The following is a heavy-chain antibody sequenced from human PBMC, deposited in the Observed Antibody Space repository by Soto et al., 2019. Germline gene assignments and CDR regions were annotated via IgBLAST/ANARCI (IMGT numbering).Heavy chain of an antibody. CDR3: ARAPTITTIYDY. Sequence: GGSLRLSCAISGFTVSANYMSWVRQAPGMGPEWVSIIYNDGTTLYADSVKGRFTISRDDSKNTLYLQMDSLRAEDTAVYYCARAPTITTIYDYWGQGTLVTVSS. D-gene: IGHD5-12*01. CDR2: IYNDGTT. CDR1: GFTVSANY. J-gene: IGHJ4*02. V-gene: IGHV3-66*01.